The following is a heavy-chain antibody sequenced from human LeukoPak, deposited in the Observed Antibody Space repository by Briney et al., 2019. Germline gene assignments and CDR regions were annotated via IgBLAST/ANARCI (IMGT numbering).Heavy chain of an antibody. CDR2: IYYSGDT. V-gene: IGHV4-59*01. D-gene: IGHD5-18*01. Sequence: AETLSLTCTASGGSISSYYRSWIRQPPGKGLEWIGYIYYSGDTNYNPSLKSRVTISVDTSKNQFSLKLSSVTAADTGVYYCAKTVRAIDGYSYGDDAFDIWREGRMVTVSS. CDR1: GGSISSYY. CDR3: AKTVRAIDGYSYGDDAFDI. J-gene: IGHJ3*02.